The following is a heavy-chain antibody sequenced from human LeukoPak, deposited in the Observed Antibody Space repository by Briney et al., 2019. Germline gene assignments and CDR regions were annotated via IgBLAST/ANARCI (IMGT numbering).Heavy chain of an antibody. J-gene: IGHJ4*02. CDR1: GFTFSSYG. V-gene: IGHV3-30*18. CDR2: ISYDGSDE. D-gene: IGHD6-19*01. CDR3: AKQRSGGSGWCMDY. Sequence: GGSLRLSCAASGFTFSSYGMQWVRQAPGKGLEWVAVISYDGSDEYYADSVKGRFTISRDDSKNTMYLQMNSLRVEDTAVYYCAKQRSGGSGWCMDYWGQGTLVTVSS.